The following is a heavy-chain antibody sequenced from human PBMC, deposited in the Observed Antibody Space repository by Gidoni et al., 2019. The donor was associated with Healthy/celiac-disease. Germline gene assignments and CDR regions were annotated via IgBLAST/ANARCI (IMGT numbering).Heavy chain of an antibody. CDR1: GFTFSSYG. J-gene: IGHJ4*02. V-gene: IGHV3-30*18. CDR3: AKPWSDYRGYYFDY. CDR2: ISYDGSNK. D-gene: IGHD4-4*01. Sequence: QVQLVESGGGVVQPGRSLRLSCAASGFTFSSYGMHWVRQAPGKGLEWVAVISYDGSNKYYADSVKGRFTISRDNSKNTLYLQMNSLRAEDTAVYYCAKPWSDYRGYYFDYWGQGTLVTVSS.